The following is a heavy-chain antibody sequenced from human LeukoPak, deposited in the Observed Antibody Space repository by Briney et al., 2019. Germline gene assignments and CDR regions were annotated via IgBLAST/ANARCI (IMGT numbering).Heavy chain of an antibody. CDR2: IYYSGST. D-gene: IGHD3-9*01. CDR3: ARVGFVLVNAFDI. V-gene: IGHV4-39*07. CDR1: GGSISSYY. Sequence: SETLSLTCTVSGGSISSYYWGWIRQPPGKGLEWIGSIYYSGSTYYNPSLKSRVTISVDTSKNQFSLKLSSVTAADTAVYYCARVGFVLVNAFDIWGQGTMVTVSS. J-gene: IGHJ3*02.